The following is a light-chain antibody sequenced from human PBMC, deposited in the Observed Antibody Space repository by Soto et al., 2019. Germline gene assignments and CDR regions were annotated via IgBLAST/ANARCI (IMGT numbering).Light chain of an antibody. CDR2: EVN. CDR1: SSDVGGYNY. Sequence: QSALTQPASVSGSPGQSITISCTGTSSDVGGYNYVSWYQQHPGKAPKLMTYEVNNRPSGVSNRFSGSKSDNTASLTISGLQAEDEADYYCSSYTSSGTGVFGGGTKLTVL. J-gene: IGLJ3*02. V-gene: IGLV2-14*01. CDR3: SSYTSSGTGV.